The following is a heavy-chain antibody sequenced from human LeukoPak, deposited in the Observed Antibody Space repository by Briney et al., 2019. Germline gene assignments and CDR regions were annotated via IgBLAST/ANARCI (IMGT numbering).Heavy chain of an antibody. J-gene: IGHJ4*02. CDR3: VRGRLITDY. V-gene: IGHV3-7*03. D-gene: IGHD3-10*01. Sequence: DSLKGRFTISRDNAKNSMYLQMNSLRAEDTAVYNCVRGRLITDYWGQGTLVTVSS.